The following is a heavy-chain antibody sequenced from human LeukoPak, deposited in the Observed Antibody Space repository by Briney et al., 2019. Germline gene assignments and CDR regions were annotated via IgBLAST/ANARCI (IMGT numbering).Heavy chain of an antibody. J-gene: IGHJ6*03. V-gene: IGHV4-4*07. CDR3: ARVSSYYYYMDV. CDR1: SGSISSYY. Sequence: SETLSLTCTVSSGSISSYYWSWIRQPPGKGLEWIGRIYTSGSTNYNPSLKSRVTMSVDTSKNQFSLKLSSVTAADTAVYYCARVSSYYYYMDVWGKGITVTVSS. CDR2: IYTSGST.